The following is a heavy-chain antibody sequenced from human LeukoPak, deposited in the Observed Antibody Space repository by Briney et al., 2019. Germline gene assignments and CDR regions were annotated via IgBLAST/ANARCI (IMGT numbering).Heavy chain of an antibody. V-gene: IGHV3-23*01. CDR2: IRPSGDNT. J-gene: IGHJ5*02. CDR3: ARVAGWHWFDP. D-gene: IGHD6-19*01. Sequence: GGSLRLSCAASGFTVSSNYMSWVRQAPGRGLEWVSSIRPSGDNTYYGDSVKGRFTISRDNSKNTVYLQMNNMRVDDTAVYYCARVAGWHWFDPWGQGTLVTVSS. CDR1: GFTVSSNY.